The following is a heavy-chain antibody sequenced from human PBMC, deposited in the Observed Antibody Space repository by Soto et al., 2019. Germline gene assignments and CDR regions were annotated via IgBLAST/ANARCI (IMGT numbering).Heavy chain of an antibody. D-gene: IGHD3-10*01. J-gene: IGHJ3*02. CDR2: IIPIFGTA. V-gene: IGHV1-69*13. Sequence: SVKVSCKASGGTFSSYAISWVRQAPGQGLEWMGGIIPIFGTANYAQKFQGRVTITADESTSTAYMELSSLRSEDTAVYYCARVPPNPRPLWFGSSDAFDIWGQGTMVTVSS. CDR3: ARVPPNPRPLWFGSSDAFDI. CDR1: GGTFSSYA.